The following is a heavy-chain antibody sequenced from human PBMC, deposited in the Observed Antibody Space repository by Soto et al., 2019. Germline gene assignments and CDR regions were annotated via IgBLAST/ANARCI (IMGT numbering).Heavy chain of an antibody. D-gene: IGHD5-12*01. CDR3: ARGNGGYDYYFDY. V-gene: IGHV1-2*02. J-gene: IGHJ4*02. Sequence: ASVKVSCKASGYTFTGYYMHWVRQAPGQGLEWMGWINPNSGGTNYAQKFQGRVTMTRDTSISTAYMELSRLRSDDTAVYYCARGNGGYDYYFDYWGQGTLGTVSS. CDR1: GYTFTGYY. CDR2: INPNSGGT.